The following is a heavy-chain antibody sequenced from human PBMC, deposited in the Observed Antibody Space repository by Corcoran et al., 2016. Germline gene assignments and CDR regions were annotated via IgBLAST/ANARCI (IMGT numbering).Heavy chain of an antibody. D-gene: IGHD6-6*01. Sequence: QITLKESGPTLVKPTQTLTLTCTFSGFSLSTSGVGVGWIRQPPGKALEWLALIYWNDDKRYSPSLKSRLTITKDTTKNQVVLTMTNMDPVDTATDYCAHRISSSSYYYYYGMDVWGQGTTVTVSS. CDR1: GFSLSTSGVG. CDR2: IYWNDDK. J-gene: IGHJ6*02. CDR3: AHRISSSSYYYYYGMDV. V-gene: IGHV2-5*01.